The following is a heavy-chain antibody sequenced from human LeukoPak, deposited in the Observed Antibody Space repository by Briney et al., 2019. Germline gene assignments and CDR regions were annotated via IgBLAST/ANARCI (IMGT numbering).Heavy chain of an antibody. D-gene: IGHD4-23*01. Sequence: PGGSLRLSCAASGFTFSSYVMTWVRLAPGKGLEWVSAIGGSGGATYYADFVKGRFTISRDNAKNSLYLQMNSLRAEDTAVYYCARDVTYYGGDWFDPWGQGTLVTVSS. CDR2: IGGSGGAT. V-gene: IGHV3-23*01. CDR1: GFTFSSYV. CDR3: ARDVTYYGGDWFDP. J-gene: IGHJ5*02.